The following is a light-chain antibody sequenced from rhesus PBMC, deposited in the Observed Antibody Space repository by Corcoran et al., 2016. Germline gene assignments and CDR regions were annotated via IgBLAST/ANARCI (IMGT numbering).Light chain of an antibody. CDR3: QQYSDWPLT. J-gene: IGKJ4*01. Sequence: EIVMMQSPATLSLSPGESATVSCRATQSVSTNLAWYQQKPGPAPSLLIYGASTRATGIPDRFSGSGYGTDFTFSISSLEPEDFALYYCQQYSDWPLTFGGGTKVEIK. CDR1: QSVSTN. V-gene: IGKV3-42*03. CDR2: GAS.